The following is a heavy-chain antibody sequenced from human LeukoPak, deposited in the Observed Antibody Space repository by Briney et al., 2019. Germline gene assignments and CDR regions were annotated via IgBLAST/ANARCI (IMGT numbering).Heavy chain of an antibody. Sequence: ASVRVSCKASGYTFTNYDINWVRQATGQGLEWMGWMNPSNGNAGYAQKFQDKVTMTRDTSISTAYMELSRLRSDDTAVYYCARGRERERVLRYFDWLEGVGYFDYWGQGTLVTVSS. J-gene: IGHJ4*02. V-gene: IGHV1-8*01. CDR3: ARGRERERVLRYFDWLEGVGYFDY. D-gene: IGHD3-9*01. CDR1: GYTFTNYD. CDR2: MNPSNGNA.